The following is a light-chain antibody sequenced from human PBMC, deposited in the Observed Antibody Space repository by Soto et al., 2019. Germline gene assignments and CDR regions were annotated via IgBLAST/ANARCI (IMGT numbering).Light chain of an antibody. CDR2: AAS. Sequence: DIPMTQSPSSLSASVGDRVTITCRASQAINNYLAWYQQKPGKVPTLLISAASTLHSGVPSRFSGSGSGTDFTLTISSLQPEDVATYYCQKFNAVPTFGGGTKVEI. J-gene: IGKJ4*01. V-gene: IGKV1-27*01. CDR1: QAINNY. CDR3: QKFNAVPT.